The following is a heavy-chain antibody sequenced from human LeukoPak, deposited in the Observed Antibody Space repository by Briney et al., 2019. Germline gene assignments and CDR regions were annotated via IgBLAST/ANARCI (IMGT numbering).Heavy chain of an antibody. Sequence: GGSLRVSCAASGFTFSTYAMNWVRQAPGKGLEWVSSITHGGDSTYYANSVKGRFTISRDNSKNTLSLQMNSLRAEDTAFYYCARGRIHSSGWDFDSWGQGTLVTVSS. CDR3: ARGRIHSSGWDFDS. CDR1: GFTFSTYA. D-gene: IGHD6-19*01. CDR2: ITHGGDST. V-gene: IGHV3-23*01. J-gene: IGHJ4*02.